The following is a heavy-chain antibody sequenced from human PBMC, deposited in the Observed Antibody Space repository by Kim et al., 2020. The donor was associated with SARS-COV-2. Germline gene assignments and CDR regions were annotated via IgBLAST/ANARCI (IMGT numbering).Heavy chain of an antibody. CDR1: GYTLTELS. CDR3: ATAPVVVVGWWFDP. Sequence: ASVKVSCKVSGYTLTELSMHWVRQAPGKGLEWMGGFDPEDGETIYAQKCQGRVTMTEDTSTDTAYMELSSLRSEDTAVYYCATAPVVVVGWWFDPWGQGTLVTVSS. J-gene: IGHJ5*02. V-gene: IGHV1-24*01. CDR2: FDPEDGET. D-gene: IGHD2-15*01.